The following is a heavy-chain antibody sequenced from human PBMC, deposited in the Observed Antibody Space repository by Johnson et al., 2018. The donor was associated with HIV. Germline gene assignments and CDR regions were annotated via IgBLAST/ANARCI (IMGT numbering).Heavy chain of an antibody. V-gene: IGHV3-9*01. Sequence: VQLVESGGGLVQPGRSLRLSCAASGFTFDDYAIHWVRQAPGKGLEWVSGIGWDSGAPGYADFVKGRFTVSRDNARKSLYLQMNILRPEDTAVYFCAREGNWNPTYGFDVWGQGTIATVSS. CDR1: GFTFDDYA. CDR3: AREGNWNPTYGFDV. CDR2: IGWDSGAP. D-gene: IGHD1-1*01. J-gene: IGHJ3*01.